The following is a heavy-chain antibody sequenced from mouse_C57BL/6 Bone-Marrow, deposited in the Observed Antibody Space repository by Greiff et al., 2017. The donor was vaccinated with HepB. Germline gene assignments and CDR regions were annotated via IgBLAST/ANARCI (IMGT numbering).Heavy chain of an antibody. CDR3: ARVDYDYDEEAGWFAY. CDR2: SRNKANDYTT. CDR1: GFTFSDFY. D-gene: IGHD2-4*01. Sequence: EVKLVESGGGLVQSGRSLRLSCATSGFTFSDFYMEWVRQAPGKGLEWIAASRNKANDYTTEYSASVKGRFIVSRDTSQSILYLQMNALRAEDTAIYYCARVDYDYDEEAGWFAYWGQGTLVTVSA. V-gene: IGHV7-1*01. J-gene: IGHJ3*01.